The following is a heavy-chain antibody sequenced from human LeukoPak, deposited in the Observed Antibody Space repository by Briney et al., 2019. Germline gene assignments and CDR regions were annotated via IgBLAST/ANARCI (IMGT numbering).Heavy chain of an antibody. D-gene: IGHD2-2*01. J-gene: IGHJ5*02. CDR3: ARVGGTIVVVPAAKDWFDP. CDR1: GGSFSGYY. CDR2: INHSEST. Sequence: ASETLSLTCAVYGGSFSGYYWSWIRQPPGKGLEWIGEINHSESTNYNPSLKSRVTISVDTSKNQFSLKLSSETAADTAVYYCARVGGTIVVVPAAKDWFDPWGQGTLVTVSS. V-gene: IGHV4-34*01.